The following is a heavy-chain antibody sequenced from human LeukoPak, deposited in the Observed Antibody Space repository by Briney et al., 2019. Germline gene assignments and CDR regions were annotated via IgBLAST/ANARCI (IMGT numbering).Heavy chain of an antibody. J-gene: IGHJ1*01. CDR3: ARGNSYYDSSGYFPRESFQH. CDR2: IYYSGST. V-gene: IGHV4-39*07. CDR1: GGSISSNSYY. Sequence: SETLSPTCTVSGGSISSNSYYWGWIRQPPGKGLEWIGSIYYSGSTYYNPSLKSRVTISVDTSKNQFSLKLTSVTAADTAVYYCARGNSYYDSSGYFPRESFQHWGQGTLVTVSS. D-gene: IGHD3-22*01.